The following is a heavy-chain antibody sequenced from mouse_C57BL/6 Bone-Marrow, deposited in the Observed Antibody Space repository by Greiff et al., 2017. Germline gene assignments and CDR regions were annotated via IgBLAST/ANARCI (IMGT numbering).Heavy chain of an antibody. D-gene: IGHD1-1*01. J-gene: IGHJ2*01. CDR2: INPSNGGT. CDR3: ARSGITTVVADY. Sequence: VKLQQPGTELVKPGASVQLSCKASGYTFTSYWMHWVKQRPGQGLEWIGNINPSNGGTNYNEKFKSKATLTVDKSSSTAYMQLSSLTSEDSAVYYCARSGITTVVADYWGQGTTLTVSS. V-gene: IGHV1-53*01. CDR1: GYTFTSYW.